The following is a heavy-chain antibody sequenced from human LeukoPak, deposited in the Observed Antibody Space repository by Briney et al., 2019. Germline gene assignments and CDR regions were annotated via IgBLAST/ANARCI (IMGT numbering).Heavy chain of an antibody. CDR1: GFTFSSYA. J-gene: IGHJ4*02. D-gene: IGHD3-22*01. CDR3: ARDPNDSIGYYNPYYFDY. Sequence: GGSLRLSCAASGFTFSSYAMHWVRQAPGKGLEWVAVISYDGSNKYYADSVKGRFTISRDNSKNTLYLQMNSLRAEDTAVYYCARDPNDSIGYYNPYYFDYWGQGTLVTVSS. V-gene: IGHV3-30*04. CDR2: ISYDGSNK.